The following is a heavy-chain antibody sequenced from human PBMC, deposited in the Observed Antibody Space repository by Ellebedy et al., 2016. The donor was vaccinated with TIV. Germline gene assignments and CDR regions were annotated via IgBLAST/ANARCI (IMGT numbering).Heavy chain of an antibody. CDR2: IRTSENTM. CDR1: GFSFGNYA. Sequence: GGSLRLSCAASGFSFGNYALLWVRQAPGKGLEWVSNIRTSENTMYYADSVKGRFTVSRDDGRNSLFLQMNSLRDEDTGVYYCARDFAFAFDVWGQGTMVTVSS. V-gene: IGHV3-48*02. CDR3: ARDFAFAFDV. J-gene: IGHJ3*01.